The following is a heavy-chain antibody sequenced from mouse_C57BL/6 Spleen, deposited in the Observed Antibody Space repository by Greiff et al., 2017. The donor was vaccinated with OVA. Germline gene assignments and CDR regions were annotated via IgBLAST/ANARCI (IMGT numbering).Heavy chain of an antibody. CDR3: ARSKELGRDYFDY. D-gene: IGHD4-1*01. CDR1: GYTFTSYG. J-gene: IGHJ2*01. Sequence: QVQLQQSGAELARPGASVKLSCKASGYTFTSYGISWVKQRPGQGLEWIGEIYPRSGNTYYNEKFKGKATLTADKSSSTAYMELRSLTSEDSAVYFCARSKELGRDYFDYWGQGTTLTVSS. CDR2: IYPRSGNT. V-gene: IGHV1-81*01.